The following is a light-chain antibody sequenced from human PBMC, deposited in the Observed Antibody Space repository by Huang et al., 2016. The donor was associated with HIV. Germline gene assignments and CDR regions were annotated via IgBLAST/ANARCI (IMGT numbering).Light chain of an antibody. Sequence: EIVLTQSPATLALSPGERATLSCRASQSVSSYLAWYKQKPGQASRLLIYDASNRATGIPARVIGSGSGTDFTLTISNLEPEDFAVYYCQQRSNWPPLTFGGGTKVEIK. V-gene: IGKV3-11*01. CDR3: QQRSNWPPLT. CDR2: DAS. CDR1: QSVSSY. J-gene: IGKJ4*01.